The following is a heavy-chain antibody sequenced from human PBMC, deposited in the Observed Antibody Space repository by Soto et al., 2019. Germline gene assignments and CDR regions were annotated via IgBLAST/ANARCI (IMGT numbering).Heavy chain of an antibody. Sequence: PSETLSLTCTVSGASVGSGGYYWSWIRQVPGKGLEWTGYIKYSGTTHYSPSLKSRVNISFDKSKNQVFLKLRFVTGADTAVYFGARDVRDTGYSYWFDPWGQGILVTVSS. CDR2: IKYSGTT. D-gene: IGHD3-9*01. CDR1: GASVGSGGYY. V-gene: IGHV4-31*03. CDR3: ARDVRDTGYSYWFDP. J-gene: IGHJ5*02.